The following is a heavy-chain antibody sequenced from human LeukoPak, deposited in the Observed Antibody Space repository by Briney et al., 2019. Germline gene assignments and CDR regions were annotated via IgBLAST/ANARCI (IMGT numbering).Heavy chain of an antibody. CDR2: IYPTSGDI. D-gene: IGHD6-19*01. Sequence: GASVKVCCKASGYTFTGHYMHWGREAPGQGLEWRGWIYPTSGDIDYSHIFEDRGTMTRDTSISTAYMELSRLRSDDPAVYYCARAAIAVAGDYHYHYMDVWGKGTTVTVSS. CDR3: ARAAIAVAGDYHYHYMDV. V-gene: IGHV1-2*02. CDR1: GYTFTGHY. J-gene: IGHJ6*03.